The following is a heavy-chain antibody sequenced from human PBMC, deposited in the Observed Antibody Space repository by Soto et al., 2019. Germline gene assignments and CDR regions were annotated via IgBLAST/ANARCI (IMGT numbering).Heavy chain of an antibody. V-gene: IGHV3-23*01. J-gene: IGHJ4*02. Sequence: EGSLRRSCAASGFTFSSYAMSWVRQAPGKGLEWVSAISGSGGSTYYADSVKGRFTISRDNSKNTLYLQMNSLRAEDTAVYYCAKDRPPYYYDSSSYYEGNFDYWGQGTLVTVSS. CDR1: GFTFSSYA. CDR3: AKDRPPYYYDSSSYYEGNFDY. D-gene: IGHD3-22*01. CDR2: ISGSGGST.